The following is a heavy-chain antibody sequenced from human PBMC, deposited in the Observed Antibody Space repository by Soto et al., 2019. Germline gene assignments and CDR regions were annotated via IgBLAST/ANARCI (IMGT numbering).Heavy chain of an antibody. CDR2: ISYDGSNK. Sequence: QVQLVESGGGVVQPGGSLRLSCAASGFTFSSYAMHWVRQAPGKGLEWVAVISYDGSNKYYADSVKGRFTISRDNSKNTLYLQMNSLRAEDTAVYYCARDSDVWGTNYFDYWGQGTLVTVSS. V-gene: IGHV3-30-3*01. J-gene: IGHJ4*02. CDR3: ARDSDVWGTNYFDY. CDR1: GFTFSSYA. D-gene: IGHD3-16*01.